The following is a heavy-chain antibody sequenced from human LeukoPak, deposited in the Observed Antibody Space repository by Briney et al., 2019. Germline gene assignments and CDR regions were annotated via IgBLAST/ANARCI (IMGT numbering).Heavy chain of an antibody. Sequence: SETLSLTCVVSGYSISSGYYWGWIRQPPGKGLEWIGSIYHSGSTYYNPSLKSRVTISVDTSKNQFSLKLSSVTAADTAVYYCARTPTVTTRAGGFDYWGQGTLVTVSS. J-gene: IGHJ4*02. V-gene: IGHV4-38-2*01. CDR2: IYHSGST. D-gene: IGHD4-17*01. CDR3: ARTPTVTTRAGGFDY. CDR1: GYSISSGYY.